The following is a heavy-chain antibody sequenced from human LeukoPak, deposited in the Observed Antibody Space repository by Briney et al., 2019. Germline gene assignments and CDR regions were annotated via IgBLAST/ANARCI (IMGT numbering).Heavy chain of an antibody. CDR1: GYTFTGYY. CDR2: INPNSGGT. Sequence: ASVKVSCKASGYTFTGYYMHWVRQAPGQGLEWMGWINPNSGGTNYAQKFQGRVTMTRDTSISTAYMELSRLRSDDTAVYYCARASSSYDKIFDYWGQGTLVTVSS. D-gene: IGHD6-13*01. CDR3: ARASSSYDKIFDY. J-gene: IGHJ4*02. V-gene: IGHV1-2*02.